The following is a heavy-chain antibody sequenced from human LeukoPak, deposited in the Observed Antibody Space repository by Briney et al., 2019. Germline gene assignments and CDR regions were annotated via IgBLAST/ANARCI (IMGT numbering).Heavy chain of an antibody. CDR2: ISAYNGNT. CDR1: GYTFTSYG. J-gene: IGHJ5*02. V-gene: IGHV1-18*01. CDR3: ARDAVAATPSNWFDP. D-gene: IGHD2-15*01. Sequence: ASVKVSCKASGYTFTSYGISWVRQAPGQGLEWMGWISAYNGNTNYAQKLQGRVTMTTDTSTSTAYMELRSLRSDDTAVYYCARDAVAATPSNWFDPWGQGTLVTVSS.